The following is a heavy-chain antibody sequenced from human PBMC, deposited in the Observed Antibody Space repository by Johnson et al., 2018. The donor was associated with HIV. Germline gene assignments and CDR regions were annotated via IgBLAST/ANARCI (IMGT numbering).Heavy chain of an antibody. Sequence: VQLVESGGGVVQPGRSLRLSCAASGFTFSSYAMHWVRQAPGKGLEYVSAISSNGGSTYYANSVKGRFTISRDNSKDTLYLQMNSLRAEDTAVYYCARDPSYDMAHTDGFDIWGQGTMVTVSS. CDR2: ISSNGGST. D-gene: IGHD3-22*01. J-gene: IGHJ3*02. V-gene: IGHV3-64*01. CDR1: GFTFSSYA. CDR3: ARDPSYDMAHTDGFDI.